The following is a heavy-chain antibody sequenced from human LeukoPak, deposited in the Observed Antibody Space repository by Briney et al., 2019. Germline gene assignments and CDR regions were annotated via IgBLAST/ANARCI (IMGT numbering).Heavy chain of an antibody. J-gene: IGHJ4*02. CDR1: GFTFSSYE. CDR2: ISRSASTK. D-gene: IGHD6-19*01. V-gene: IGHV3-48*03. CDR3: ARGPQWLGQSFDY. Sequence: PGGSLRLSCAASGFTFSSYEMNWVGQAPGKGLEWVSYISRSASTKYYPDSVKGRFTISRDNAKNSLSLQMNSLRAEDTAVYYCARGPQWLGQSFDYWGQGTLVTVSS.